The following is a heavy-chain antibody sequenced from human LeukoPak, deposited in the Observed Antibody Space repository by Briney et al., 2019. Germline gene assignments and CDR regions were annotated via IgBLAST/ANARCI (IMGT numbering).Heavy chain of an antibody. D-gene: IGHD3-22*01. CDR1: GFTFSTYP. Sequence: QPGGSLRLSCSASGFTFSTYPMHWVRQAPGKGLEYVSAISNNGGTTYYADSVKGRFTSSRDNSKNTLYLQMSSLRTEDTAVYYCVRSMYYYDSSGSNWFDPWGQGTLVTVSS. V-gene: IGHV3-64D*06. CDR3: VRSMYYYDSSGSNWFDP. CDR2: ISNNGGTT. J-gene: IGHJ5*02.